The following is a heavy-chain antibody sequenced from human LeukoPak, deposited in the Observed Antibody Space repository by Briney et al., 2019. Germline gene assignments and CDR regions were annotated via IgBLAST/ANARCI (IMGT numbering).Heavy chain of an antibody. V-gene: IGHV4-59*01. J-gene: IGHJ6*03. CDR1: GGSISSYY. CDR2: IYYSGST. Sequence: SETLSLTCTVSGGSISSYYWSWIRQPPGKGLEWIGYIYYSGSTNYNPSLKSRVTISVDTSKNQFSLKLSSVTAEDTAVYYCARSAPLGYCSSTSCYGGTVYYYYMDVWGKGTTVTVSS. CDR3: ARSAPLGYCSSTSCYGGTVYYYYMDV. D-gene: IGHD2-2*01.